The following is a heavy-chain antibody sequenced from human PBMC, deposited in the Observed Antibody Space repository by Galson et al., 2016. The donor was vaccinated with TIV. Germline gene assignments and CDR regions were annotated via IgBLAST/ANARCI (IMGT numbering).Heavy chain of an antibody. CDR1: GFSLSTHEMC. D-gene: IGHD4-17*01. CDR2: IDWDDDT. Sequence: PALVKPTQTLTLTCTFSGFSLSTHEMCVGWIRQPPGKALEWLARIDWDDDTYYSTSLKTRLTISKDTSKNQVVLRMTRMDPVDTGTYYCARMVYGDYPPRFYYDNWGQGILVTVSS. J-gene: IGHJ4*02. V-gene: IGHV2-70*11. CDR3: ARMVYGDYPPRFYYDN.